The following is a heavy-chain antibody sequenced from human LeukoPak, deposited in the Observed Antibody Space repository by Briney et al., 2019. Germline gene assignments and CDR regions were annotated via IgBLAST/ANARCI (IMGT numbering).Heavy chain of an antibody. J-gene: IGHJ5*02. CDR1: GFTFSSYS. CDR2: ISSSSSYI. V-gene: IGHV3-21*01. CDR3: ARERIYYDILTGYRPRGFDP. Sequence: GGSLRLSCAASGFTFSSYSMNWVRQAPGKGLEWVSSISSSSSYIYYADSVKGRFTISRDNAKNSLYLQMNSLRAEDTAVYYCARERIYYDILTGYRPRGFDPWGQGTLVTVSS. D-gene: IGHD3-9*01.